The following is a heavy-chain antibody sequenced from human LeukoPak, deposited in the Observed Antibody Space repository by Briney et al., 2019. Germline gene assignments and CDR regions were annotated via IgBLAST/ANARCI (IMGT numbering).Heavy chain of an antibody. D-gene: IGHD3-16*01. CDR3: ATSPPYDYVPFDI. V-gene: IGHV4-59*01. Sequence: SETLSLTCTVSGGSISSYYWSWIRQPPGKGLEWIGYIYYSGSTNYNPSLKSRGTISVDTSKNQFSLKLSSVTAADTAVYYCATSPPYDYVPFDIWGQGTMVTVSS. CDR1: GGSISSYY. J-gene: IGHJ3*02. CDR2: IYYSGST.